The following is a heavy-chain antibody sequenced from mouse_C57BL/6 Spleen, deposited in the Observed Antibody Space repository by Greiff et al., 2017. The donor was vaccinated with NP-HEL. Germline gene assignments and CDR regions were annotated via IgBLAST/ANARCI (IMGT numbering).Heavy chain of an antibody. D-gene: IGHD2-10*02. CDR2: INYDGSST. CDR1: GFTFSDYY. CDR3: ARGYGNYEDY. V-gene: IGHV5-16*01. J-gene: IGHJ2*01. Sequence: EVKLVESEGGLVQPGSSMKLSCTASGFTFSDYYMAWVRQVPEKGLEWVANINYDGSSTYYLDSLKSRFIISRDNAKNILYLQMSSLKSEDTATYYCARGYGNYEDYWGQGTTLTVSS.